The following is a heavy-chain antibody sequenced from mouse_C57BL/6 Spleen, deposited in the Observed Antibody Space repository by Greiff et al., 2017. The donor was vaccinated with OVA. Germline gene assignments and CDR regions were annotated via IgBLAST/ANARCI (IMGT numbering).Heavy chain of an antibody. J-gene: IGHJ4*01. V-gene: IGHV5-4*01. CDR2: ISDGGSYT. Sequence: DVQLVESGGGLVKPGGSLKLSCAASGFTFSSYAMSWVRQTPEKRLEWVATISDGGSYTYYPDNVKGRFTISRDNAKNNLYLQMSHLKSEDTAMYYCARERSNFPYAMDYWGQGTSVTVSS. CDR1: GFTFSSYA. CDR3: ARERSNFPYAMDY. D-gene: IGHD2-5*01.